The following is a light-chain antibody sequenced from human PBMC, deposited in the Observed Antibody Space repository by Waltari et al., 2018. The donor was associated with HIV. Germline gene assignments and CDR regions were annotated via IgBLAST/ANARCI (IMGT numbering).Light chain of an antibody. CDR3: SSYGDSLRVL. J-gene: IGLJ3*02. CDR1: SSDIGAYDS. V-gene: IGLV2-8*01. CDR2: EVT. Sequence: QSALTQPPSASGSLGQSVTISCTASSSDIGAYDSVSWFQQHPRSAPKLLLYEVTRRPSTVSDRFSGSRSGSTAFLTVAGLQPDDEATYFCSSYGDSLRVLFGGGTNVTVL.